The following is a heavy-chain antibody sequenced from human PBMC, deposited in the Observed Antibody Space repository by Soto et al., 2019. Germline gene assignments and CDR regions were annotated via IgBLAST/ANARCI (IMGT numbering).Heavy chain of an antibody. J-gene: IGHJ3*01. V-gene: IGHV3-23*01. CDR2: IGGGDDDR. CDR1: GFTFSTYA. D-gene: IGHD1-20*01. Sequence: EVQLLESGGGLVHPGGSLRLSCAASGFTFSTYAMSWVRQAPGKGLEWVSSIGGGDDDRHYADSVKGRFTISRDNVKNTVILQTSSLSAEDTARYYCAKDRQSYNSVWDPFDFWCQWTVVTVTS. CDR3: AKDRQSYNSVWDPFDF.